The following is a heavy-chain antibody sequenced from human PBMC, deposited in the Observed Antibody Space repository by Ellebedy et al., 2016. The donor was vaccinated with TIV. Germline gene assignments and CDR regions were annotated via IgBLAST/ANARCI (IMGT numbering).Heavy chain of an antibody. CDR3: ARGMKDSSGYFYWYFDL. V-gene: IGHV4-31*03. Sequence: MPSETLSLTCTVSGGSISSGDYYWSWIRQHPGKGLEWIGYIYYNGSAYYNPSLKSRVTISLDTSKNQFSLKLSSVTAADTAVYYCARGMKDSSGYFYWYFDLWGRGTLVTVSS. D-gene: IGHD3-22*01. J-gene: IGHJ2*01. CDR1: GGSISSGDYY. CDR2: IYYNGSA.